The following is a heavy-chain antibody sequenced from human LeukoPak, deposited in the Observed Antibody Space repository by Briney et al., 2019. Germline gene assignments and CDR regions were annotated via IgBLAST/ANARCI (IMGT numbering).Heavy chain of an antibody. J-gene: IGHJ6*02. CDR1: GGFISSYY. Sequence: PSETLSLTCIVSGGFISSYYWNWIRQPPGKGLEWIGNIFYRGATNYNPSLKSRVTISVDTSKNQFSLKLSSVTAADTAVYYCTRARSNRWVGMDVWGQGTTVTVSS. D-gene: IGHD6-13*01. CDR3: TRARSNRWVGMDV. V-gene: IGHV4-59*01. CDR2: IFYRGAT.